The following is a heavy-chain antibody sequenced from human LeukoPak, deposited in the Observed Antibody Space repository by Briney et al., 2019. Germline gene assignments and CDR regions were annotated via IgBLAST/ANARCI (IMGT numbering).Heavy chain of an antibody. CDR3: ARAPTGTGGWNWFDP. J-gene: IGHJ5*02. Sequence: PSQTLSLTCTVSGGSISSYYWSWIRQPAGKGLELIGRIYTSGTTNYNPTLKSRVTMSVDTSKNQFSLKLSSVTAADTAVYYCARAPTGTGGWNWFDPWGQGTLVTVSS. CDR2: IYTSGTT. CDR1: GGSISSYY. D-gene: IGHD1-1*01. V-gene: IGHV4-4*07.